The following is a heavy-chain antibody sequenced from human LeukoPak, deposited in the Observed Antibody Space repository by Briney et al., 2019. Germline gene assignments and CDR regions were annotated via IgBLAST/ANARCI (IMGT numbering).Heavy chain of an antibody. D-gene: IGHD5-18*01. J-gene: IGHJ4*02. CDR1: GYSFTSYW. V-gene: IGHV5-51*01. CDR3: ARLPVMVTRSNYFDY. Sequence: GESLKISCKGSGYSFTSYWIGWVRQMPGKGLEWMGIIYPGDSDTRYSPSSQGQVTISADKSSSTAHLQWSSLKASDTAMYYCARLPVMVTRSNYFDYWGQGTLVTVSS. CDR2: IYPGDSDT.